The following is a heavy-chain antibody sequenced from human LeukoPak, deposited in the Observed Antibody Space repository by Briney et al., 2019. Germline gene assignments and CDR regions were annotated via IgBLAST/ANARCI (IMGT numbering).Heavy chain of an antibody. J-gene: IGHJ6*02. D-gene: IGHD1-26*01. CDR3: ARLTSGSYPYYYYGMDV. CDR2: INSDGSST. CDR1: GFTFSSYW. V-gene: IGHV3-74*01. Sequence: GGSLRLSCAASGFTFSSYWMHWVRQAPGKGLVWVSRINSDGSSTNYADSVKGRFTISRDNAKNTLYLQMNSLRAEDTAVYYCARLTSGSYPYYYYGMDVWGQGTTVTVSS.